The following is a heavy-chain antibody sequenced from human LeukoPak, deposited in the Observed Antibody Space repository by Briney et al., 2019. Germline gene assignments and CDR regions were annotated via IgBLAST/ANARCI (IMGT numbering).Heavy chain of an antibody. Sequence: GGSLRLSCAASGFTFSSYAMSWVHQAPGKGLEWVSAISGSGGSTYYADSVKGRFTISRDNSKNTLYLQMNSLRAEDTAVYYCAKDHIVVAVAATYNWFDPWGQGTLVTVSS. J-gene: IGHJ5*02. D-gene: IGHD2-15*01. CDR1: GFTFSSYA. CDR3: AKDHIVVAVAATYNWFDP. CDR2: ISGSGGST. V-gene: IGHV3-23*01.